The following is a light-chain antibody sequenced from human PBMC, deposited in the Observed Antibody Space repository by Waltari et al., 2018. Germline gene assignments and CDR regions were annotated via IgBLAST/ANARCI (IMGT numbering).Light chain of an antibody. CDR3: QQYHSFPIT. CDR1: QGIRNY. Sequence: DIQMTQSPSSLSASVGDRVTITCRVSQGIRNYLAWSQQKPGKAPKSLIYDASSLQSGVSSKFSGSGFGTDFTLTITSLQPEDFATYYCQQYHSFPITFGQGTRLEIK. J-gene: IGKJ5*01. V-gene: IGKV1-16*02. CDR2: DAS.